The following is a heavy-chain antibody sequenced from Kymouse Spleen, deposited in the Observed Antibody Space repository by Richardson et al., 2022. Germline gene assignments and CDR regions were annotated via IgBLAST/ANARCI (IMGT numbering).Heavy chain of an antibody. CDR2: ISWNSGSI. CDR1: GFTFDDYA. D-gene: IGHD3-10*01. J-gene: IGHJ4*02. V-gene: IGHV3-9*01. Sequence: EVQLVESGGGLVQPGRSLRLSCAASGFTFDDYAMHWVRQAPGKGLEWVSGISWNSGSIGYADSVKGRFTISRDNAKNSLYLQMNSLRAEDTALYYCAKGVRGVIIAPFDYWGQGTLVTVSS. CDR3: AKGVRGVIIAPFDY.